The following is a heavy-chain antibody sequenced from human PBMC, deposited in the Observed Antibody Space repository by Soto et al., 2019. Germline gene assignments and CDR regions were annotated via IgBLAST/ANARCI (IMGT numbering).Heavy chain of an antibody. V-gene: IGHV6-1*01. CDR1: GDSVSSNSAA. CDR3: ARDIVVVPAAIPYYYYMDV. J-gene: IGHJ6*03. CDR2: TYYRSKWYN. Sequence: PSQTLSLTCAISGDSVSSNSAAWNWIRQSPSRGLEWLGRTYYRSKWYNDYAVSVKSRITINPDTSKNQFSLQLNSVTPEDTAVYYCARDIVVVPAAIPYYYYMDVWGKGTTVTVSS. D-gene: IGHD2-2*01.